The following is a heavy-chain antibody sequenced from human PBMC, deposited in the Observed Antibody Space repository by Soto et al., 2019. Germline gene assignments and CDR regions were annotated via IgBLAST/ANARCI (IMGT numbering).Heavy chain of an antibody. V-gene: IGHV3-74*01. CDR2: IDNYGSSS. J-gene: IGHJ3*02. Sequence: EVQVVESGGGLVQPGGSLRLSCAASGFTFSRYWMHWVRQVPGSGLVWVSRIDNYGSSSIYADSVEDRFTISRDNAKNTLYLQMNSLRAEDTAVYYCARGGWYHGFDIWGQGTLVTVSS. D-gene: IGHD6-19*01. CDR1: GFTFSRYW. CDR3: ARGGWYHGFDI.